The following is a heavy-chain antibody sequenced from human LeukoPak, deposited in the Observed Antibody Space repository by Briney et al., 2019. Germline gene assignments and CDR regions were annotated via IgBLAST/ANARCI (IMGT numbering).Heavy chain of an antibody. J-gene: IGHJ4*02. D-gene: IGHD1-26*01. CDR3: ATQLRIVGATLTQLDY. V-gene: IGHV3-66*01. CDR2: IYSGGST. CDR1: GFTVSSNY. Sequence: GGSLRLSCVASGFTVSSNYMSWVRQAPGKGLEWVSVIYSGGSTYYADSVKGRFTISRDNSKNTLYLQMNSLRAEDTAVYYCATQLRIVGATLTQLDYWGQGTLVTVSS.